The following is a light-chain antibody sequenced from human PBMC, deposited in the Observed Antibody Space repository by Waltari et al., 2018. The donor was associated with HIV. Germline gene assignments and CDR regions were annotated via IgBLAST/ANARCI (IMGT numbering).Light chain of an antibody. V-gene: IGKV3-15*01. CDR1: QSVTSN. J-gene: IGKJ1*01. CDR2: GAS. CDR3: QQYNNWPGT. Sequence: EIVMTQSPATLSVSPGERATISCRASQSVTSNLAWYQQKPGQAPRLLLYGASTRATGIPARFSGSGSGTEFTLTISSLQSEDFAVYYCQQYNNWPGTFGQGTKVEIK.